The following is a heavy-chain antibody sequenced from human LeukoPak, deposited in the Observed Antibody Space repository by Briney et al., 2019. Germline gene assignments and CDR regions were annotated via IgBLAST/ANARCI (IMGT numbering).Heavy chain of an antibody. J-gene: IGHJ4*02. D-gene: IGHD6-13*01. Sequence: SETLSLTCAVYGGSFSGYYWSWIRQPPGKGLEGIGEINHSGSTNYNPSLKSRVTISVDTSKNQFSLKLSSVTAADTAVYYCARGRAAAGGSGTNFDYWGQGTLVTVSS. CDR1: GGSFSGYY. CDR2: INHSGST. CDR3: ARGRAAAGGSGTNFDY. V-gene: IGHV4-34*01.